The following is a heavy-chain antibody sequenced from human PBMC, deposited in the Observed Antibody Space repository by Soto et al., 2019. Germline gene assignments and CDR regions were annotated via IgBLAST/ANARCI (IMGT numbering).Heavy chain of an antibody. D-gene: IGHD3-10*01. Sequence: GGSLRLSCAVSGFPFSNAWMNWVRQAPGKGLEWVGRIKSKTDGETTDYGAPVKGRFTISRDDSKNTLYLQMNSLKTEDTALIFCTKFLFSMVGGAPPGDYWGQETLFTVSS. CDR1: GFPFSNAW. CDR2: IKSKTDGETT. CDR3: TKFLFSMVGGAPPGDY. J-gene: IGHJ4*02. V-gene: IGHV3-15*07.